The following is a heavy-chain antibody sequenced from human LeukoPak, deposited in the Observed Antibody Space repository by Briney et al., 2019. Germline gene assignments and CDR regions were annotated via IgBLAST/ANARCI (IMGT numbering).Heavy chain of an antibody. Sequence: GESLKIYCQGSGYSFTSYWIGWVRQLPGKGLGWMGISYSVVSDTRYSPSFQGQVTLPADRSIRTAYLQWSSLKAPDTAMYYCARKMVVNDAFDIWGQGTMVTVSS. V-gene: IGHV5-51*01. CDR1: GYSFTSYW. D-gene: IGHD2-15*01. J-gene: IGHJ3*02. CDR2: SYSVVSDT. CDR3: ARKMVVNDAFDI.